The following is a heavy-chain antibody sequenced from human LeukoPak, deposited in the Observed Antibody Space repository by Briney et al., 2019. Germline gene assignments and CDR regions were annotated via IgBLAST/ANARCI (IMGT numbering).Heavy chain of an antibody. Sequence: VASVKVSCKASGYTFTGYYMHWVRQAPGQGLEWMGWINPNSGGTNYAQKFQGRVTMTRDTSISTAYMELSRLRSDDTAVYYCARDPDARYCSSTSCYGDDYWGQGTLVTVSS. CDR2: INPNSGGT. V-gene: IGHV1-2*02. J-gene: IGHJ4*02. CDR3: ARDPDARYCSSTSCYGDDY. D-gene: IGHD2-2*01. CDR1: GYTFTGYY.